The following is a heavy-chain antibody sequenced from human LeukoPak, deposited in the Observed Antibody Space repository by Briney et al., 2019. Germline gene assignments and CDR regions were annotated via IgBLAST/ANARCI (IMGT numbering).Heavy chain of an antibody. CDR2: ISSNGGST. D-gene: IGHD3-22*01. CDR3: ARGMIVVVITAVGY. CDR1: GFTFSSYA. V-gene: IGHV3-64*01. J-gene: IGHJ4*02. Sequence: PGGSLRLSCAASGFTFSSYAMHWVRQAPGKGLEYVSAISSNGGSTYYANSVKGRFTISRDNSKNTLYLQMGSLRAEDMAVYYCARGMIVVVITAVGYWGQGTLVTVSS.